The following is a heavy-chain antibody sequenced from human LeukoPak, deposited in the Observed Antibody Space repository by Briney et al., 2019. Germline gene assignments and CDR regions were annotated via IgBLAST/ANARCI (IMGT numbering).Heavy chain of an antibody. Sequence: ASVKVSCKASGYTFTRYYMYWVRQAPGQGLEWMGIINPSGGSTNYAQKFQGRVTMTRDTSTNTVYMELSSLRSEDTAVYYCASSSGWYSYFDYWGQGTLVTVSS. CDR2: INPSGGST. J-gene: IGHJ4*02. V-gene: IGHV1-46*01. CDR1: GYTFTRYY. CDR3: ASSSGWYSYFDY. D-gene: IGHD6-19*01.